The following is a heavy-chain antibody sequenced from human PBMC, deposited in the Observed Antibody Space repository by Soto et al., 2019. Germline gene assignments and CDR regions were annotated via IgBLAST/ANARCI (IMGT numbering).Heavy chain of an antibody. CDR2: IYYSGST. D-gene: IGHD3-3*01. Sequence: PSETLSLTCTVSGGSISSGDYYWSWIRQPPGKGLEWIGYIYYSGSTYYNPSLKSRVTISVDTSKNQFSLKLSSVTAADTAVYYCATIALWRGYYHNNFDYWGQGTLVNVSS. V-gene: IGHV4-30-4*01. CDR1: GGSISSGDYY. J-gene: IGHJ4*02. CDR3: ATIALWRGYYHNNFDY.